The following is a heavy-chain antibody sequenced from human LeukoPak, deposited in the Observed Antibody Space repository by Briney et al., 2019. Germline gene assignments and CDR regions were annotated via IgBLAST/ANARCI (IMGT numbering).Heavy chain of an antibody. D-gene: IGHD3-22*01. J-gene: IGHJ1*01. CDR2: VYFDDSDV. V-gene: IGHV5-51*01. Sequence: GESLKISCKGSAYTFTNYWIGWVRQVPGKGLEWMGIVYFDDSDVRYSPSFQGQVTISADKSVSTAYLQWSSLKASDTAIYYCARGNYYDTSGPRAYFEHWGQGNLVTVSS. CDR3: ARGNYYDTSGPRAYFEH. CDR1: AYTFTNYW.